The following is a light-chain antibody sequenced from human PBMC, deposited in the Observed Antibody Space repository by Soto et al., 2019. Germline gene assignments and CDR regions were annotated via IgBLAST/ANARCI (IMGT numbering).Light chain of an antibody. V-gene: IGKV3-20*01. Sequence: EIVLTQSPGTLSLSPGERVTLSCRASQSVSSDYLAWYQQKPGQTPKVLIYRASSRATGIPDRFSGSGSGTDFTLTISRLEPEDFAVYYCQQYGSSPLTFDGGTKVEIK. CDR1: QSVSSDY. CDR2: RAS. J-gene: IGKJ4*01. CDR3: QQYGSSPLT.